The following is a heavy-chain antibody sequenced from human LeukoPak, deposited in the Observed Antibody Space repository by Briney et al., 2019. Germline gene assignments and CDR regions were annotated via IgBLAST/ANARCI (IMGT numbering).Heavy chain of an antibody. CDR1: GFTFSSYW. J-gene: IGHJ4*02. D-gene: IGHD4-11*01. V-gene: IGHV3-53*01. Sequence: GGSLRLSCAASGFTFSSYWMHWVRQAPGKGLEWVSIIYSDGTTHYADSVRGRFAISRDTSRNTVFLQMNSLRVDDTAIYYCARALTITTNFDCWGQGTLVTVSS. CDR2: IYSDGTT. CDR3: ARALTITTNFDC.